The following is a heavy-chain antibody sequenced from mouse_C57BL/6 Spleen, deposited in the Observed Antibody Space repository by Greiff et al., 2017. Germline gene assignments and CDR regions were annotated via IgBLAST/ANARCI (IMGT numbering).Heavy chain of an antibody. V-gene: IGHV5-4*01. CDR2: ISDGGSYT. CDR1: GFTFSSYA. D-gene: IGHD1-1*01. CDR3: AREGTTGGYYFDY. Sequence: EVQGVESGGGLVKPGGSLKLSCAASGFTFSSYAMSWVRQTPEKRLEWVATISDGGSYTYYPDNVKGRFTISRDNAKNNLYLQMSHLKSEDTAMYYCAREGTTGGYYFDYWGQGTTLTVSS. J-gene: IGHJ2*01.